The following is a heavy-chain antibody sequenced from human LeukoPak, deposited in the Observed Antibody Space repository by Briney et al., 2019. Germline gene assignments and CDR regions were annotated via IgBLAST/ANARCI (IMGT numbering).Heavy chain of an antibody. CDR2: ISSSGSTI. CDR3: ARDLISTWLGGTTSWFDP. J-gene: IGHJ5*02. V-gene: IGHV3-11*04. Sequence: GGSLRLSXAASGFTFSDYYMSWIRQAPGKGLEWVSYISSSGSTIYYADSVKGRFTISRDNAKNSLYLQMNSLRAEDTAVYYCARDLISTWLGGTTSWFDPWGQGTLVTVSS. D-gene: IGHD1-7*01. CDR1: GFTFSDYY.